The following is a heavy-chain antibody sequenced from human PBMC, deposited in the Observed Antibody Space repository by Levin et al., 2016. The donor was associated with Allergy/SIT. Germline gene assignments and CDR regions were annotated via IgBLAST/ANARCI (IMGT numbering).Heavy chain of an antibody. V-gene: IGHV4-39*01. Sequence: PGKGLEWIGSIYYSGSTYYNPSLKSRVTISVDTSKNQFSLKLSSVTAADTAVYYCARHRAAAGFDYWGQGTLVTVSS. CDR2: IYYSGST. J-gene: IGHJ4*02. CDR3: ARHRAAAGFDY. D-gene: IGHD6-13*01.